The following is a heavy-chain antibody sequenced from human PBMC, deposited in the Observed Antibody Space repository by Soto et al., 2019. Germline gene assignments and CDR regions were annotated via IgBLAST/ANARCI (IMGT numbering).Heavy chain of an antibody. D-gene: IGHD6-19*01. CDR3: AREYSSGFSFFDY. CDR2: MNPNSGNT. J-gene: IGHJ4*02. V-gene: IGHV1-8*01. Sequence: ASVKVSCKVSGYTFTSYDINWVRQATGQGLEWMGWMNPNSGNTGYAQKFQGRVTMTRNTSISTAYMELSSLRSEDTAVYYCAREYSSGFSFFDYWGQGTLVTVSS. CDR1: GYTFTSYD.